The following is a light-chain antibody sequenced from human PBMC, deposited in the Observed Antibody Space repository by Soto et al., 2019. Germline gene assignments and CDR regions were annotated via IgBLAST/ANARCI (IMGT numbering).Light chain of an antibody. CDR3: QQRSIWPPLT. Sequence: EIVLTQSPATLSVSPGERATLSCRASQSVSSSLAWYQHKPGQAPRLLIYDASNRATGIPARFSGSGSGTDFTLTISSLEPEDFAVYYCQQRSIWPPLTFGGGTKVEIK. J-gene: IGKJ4*01. CDR1: QSVSSS. CDR2: DAS. V-gene: IGKV3-11*01.